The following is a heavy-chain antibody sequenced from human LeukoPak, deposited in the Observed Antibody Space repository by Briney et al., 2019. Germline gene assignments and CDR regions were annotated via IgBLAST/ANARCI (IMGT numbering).Heavy chain of an antibody. D-gene: IGHD6-19*01. J-gene: IGHJ6*03. CDR2: IIPIFGTA. V-gene: IGHV1-69*13. CDR1: GGTFSSYA. CDR3: ARGNIAVAGSPVMGYYMDV. Sequence: GASVKVSCKASGGTFSSYAISWVRQAPGQGLEWMGGIIPIFGTANYAQKFQGRVTITADESTSTAYMELSSLRSEDTAVYYCARGNIAVAGSPVMGYYMDVWGKGTTVTISS.